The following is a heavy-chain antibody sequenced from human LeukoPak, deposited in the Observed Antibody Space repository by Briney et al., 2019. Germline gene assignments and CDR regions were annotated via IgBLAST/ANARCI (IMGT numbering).Heavy chain of an antibody. D-gene: IGHD5-18*01. CDR2: ISAYNVNT. CDR3: ARDQTKWISYGNDAFDI. V-gene: IGHV1-18*04. J-gene: IGHJ3*02. Sequence: RASVKVSCKASGYTFTGYYMHWVRQAPGQGLEWMGWISAYNVNTNYAQKFQGRVTVTTDTSTNTAYLELRSLRSDDTAVYYCARDQTKWISYGNDAFDIWGQGTIVTVSS. CDR1: GYTFTGYY.